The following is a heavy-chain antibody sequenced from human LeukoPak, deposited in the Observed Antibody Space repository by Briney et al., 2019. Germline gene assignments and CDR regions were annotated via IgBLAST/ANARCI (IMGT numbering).Heavy chain of an antibody. J-gene: IGHJ4*02. CDR2: ISYDGKNK. Sequence: GRSLRLSCAASGFTFSSHPMYWVRQTPGKGLEWVALISYDGKNKYYGDSVNGRFTISRDNTKNTLYLQMNSLRADDMGVYYCVRVLTTTRNFDYWGPGTLVTVSS. CDR1: GFTFSSHP. V-gene: IGHV3-30*04. D-gene: IGHD3-9*01. CDR3: VRVLTTTRNFDY.